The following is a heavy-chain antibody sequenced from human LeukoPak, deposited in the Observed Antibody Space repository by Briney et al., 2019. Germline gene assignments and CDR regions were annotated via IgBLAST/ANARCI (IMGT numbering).Heavy chain of an antibody. V-gene: IGHV1-2*02. CDR3: ARGRRILGGPENAGDFFDF. J-gene: IGHJ4*01. Sequence: ASVKVSCKASGYTLTDYYLHWVRQAPGQGLKWMGWINPNSGATHYAQSFQARVTMTRDTSIASSYMELTGLESDDTAGYYCARGRRILGGPENAGDFFDFWGQGSLVTVSS. CDR1: GYTLTDYY. D-gene: IGHD3-16*01. CDR2: INPNSGAT.